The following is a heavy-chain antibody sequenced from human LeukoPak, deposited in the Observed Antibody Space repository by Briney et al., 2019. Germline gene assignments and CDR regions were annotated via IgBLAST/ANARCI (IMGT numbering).Heavy chain of an antibody. CDR2: IYTGGST. D-gene: IGHD3-3*01. J-gene: IGHJ3*02. V-gene: IGHV4-4*09. Sequence: PSETLSLTCTVSGGSISSYYWSWIRQPPGKGLEWIGYIYTGGSTNYNPSLKSRVTISVDTSKNQFSLKLSSVTAADTAVYYCARHGGATYYDFWSGSNDAFDIWGQGTMVTVSS. CDR1: GGSISSYY. CDR3: ARHGGATYYDFWSGSNDAFDI.